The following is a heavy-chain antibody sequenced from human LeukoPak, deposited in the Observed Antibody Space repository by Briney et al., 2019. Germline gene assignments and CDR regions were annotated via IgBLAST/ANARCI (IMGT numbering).Heavy chain of an antibody. V-gene: IGHV7-4-1*02. D-gene: IGHD3-10*01. CDR2: INTYTGNP. Sequence: GASVKVSCRASGYTFTNSAMNWVRQAPGQGLEWMGWINTYTGNPTYAQGFTGRFVFSLDTSVSTAYLQISGLKAEDTAVYYCAAQGLDVWFGESREYWGQGTLVTVSS. J-gene: IGHJ4*02. CDR1: GYTFTNSA. CDR3: AAQGLDVWFGESREY.